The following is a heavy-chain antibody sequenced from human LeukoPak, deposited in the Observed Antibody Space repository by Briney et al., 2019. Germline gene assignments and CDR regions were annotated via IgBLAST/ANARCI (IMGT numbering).Heavy chain of an antibody. CDR1: GGTFSSYA. D-gene: IGHD5-18*01. J-gene: IGHJ4*02. Sequence: SVKVSCKASGGTFSSYAISWVRQAPGRGLEWMGGIIPIFGTANYAQKFQGRVTITTDESTSTAYMELSSLRSEDTAVYYCASVRGYSYGYFGYFDYWGQGTLVTASS. V-gene: IGHV1-69*05. CDR3: ASVRGYSYGYFGYFDY. CDR2: IIPIFGTA.